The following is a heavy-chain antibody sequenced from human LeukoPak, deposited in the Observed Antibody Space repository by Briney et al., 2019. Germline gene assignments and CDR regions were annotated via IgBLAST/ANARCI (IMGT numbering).Heavy chain of an antibody. Sequence: ASVKVSCKASGYTFTGYYMHWVRQAPGQGLEWMGWICAYNGNTNYAQKLQGRVTMTTDTSTSTAYMELRSLRSDDTAVYYCARDGERYCSSTSCFSSLNWGQGTLITVSS. CDR3: ARDGERYCSSTSCFSSLN. D-gene: IGHD2-2*01. J-gene: IGHJ4*02. CDR2: ICAYNGNT. V-gene: IGHV1-18*04. CDR1: GYTFTGYY.